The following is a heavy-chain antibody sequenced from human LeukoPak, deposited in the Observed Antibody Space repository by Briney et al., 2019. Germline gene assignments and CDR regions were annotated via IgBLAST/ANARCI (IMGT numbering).Heavy chain of an antibody. Sequence: PSETLSLTCTVSGGSISSYYWSWIRQPPGKGLEWIGYIYYSGSTNYNPSLKSRVTISVDTSKNQFSLKLSSVTAADTAVYYCARGTDWSNDTEGINYFDYWGQGTLVTVSS. CDR3: ARGTDWSNDTEGINYFDY. J-gene: IGHJ4*02. CDR2: IYYSGST. CDR1: GGSISSYY. D-gene: IGHD1/OR15-1a*01. V-gene: IGHV4-59*12.